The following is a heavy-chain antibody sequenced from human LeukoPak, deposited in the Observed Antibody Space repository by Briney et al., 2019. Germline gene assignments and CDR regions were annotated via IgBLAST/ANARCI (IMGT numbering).Heavy chain of an antibody. CDR3: ATHYDILTGYYYDY. D-gene: IGHD3-9*01. V-gene: IGHV3-9*01. Sequence: GGSLRLSCAASGFTFDDYAMHWVRQAPGKGLEWVSGISWNSGSIGYADSVKGRFTISRDNSKNTLYLQMNSLRAEDTAVYYCATHYDILTGYYYDYWGQGTLVTVSS. CDR2: ISWNSGSI. J-gene: IGHJ4*02. CDR1: GFTFDDYA.